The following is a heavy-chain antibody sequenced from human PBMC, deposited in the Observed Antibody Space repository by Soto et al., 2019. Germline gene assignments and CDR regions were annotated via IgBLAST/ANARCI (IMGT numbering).Heavy chain of an antibody. CDR2: INSDGSST. CDR1: GFTFSSYW. J-gene: IGHJ3*02. D-gene: IGHD2-8*01. CDR3: ARGNGVGGHRDI. V-gene: IGHV3-74*01. Sequence: EVQLVESGGGLVQPGGSLRLSCAASGFTFSSYWMHWVRQAPGKGLVWVSRINSDGSSTSYADSVKGRFTISRDNAKNTLYLQMNSLRAEDTAVYYCARGNGVGGHRDIWGQGTMVTVSS.